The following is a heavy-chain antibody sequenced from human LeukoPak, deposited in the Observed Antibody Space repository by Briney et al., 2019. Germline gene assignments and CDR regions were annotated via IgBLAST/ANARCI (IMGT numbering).Heavy chain of an antibody. Sequence: GGSLRLSCAASGFTFSSYWMSWVRQAPGKGLEWVANIKQDGSEKYYVESVKGRFTISRDNAKNSLYLQMNSLRAEDTAVYYCARDIDSGSYPYYSDYWGQGTLVTVSS. CDR2: IKQDGSEK. CDR1: GFTFSSYW. CDR3: ARDIDSGSYPYYSDY. D-gene: IGHD1-26*01. V-gene: IGHV3-7*01. J-gene: IGHJ4*02.